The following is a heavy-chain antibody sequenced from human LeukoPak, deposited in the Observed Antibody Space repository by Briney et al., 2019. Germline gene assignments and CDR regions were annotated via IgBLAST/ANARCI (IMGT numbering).Heavy chain of an antibody. D-gene: IGHD5-12*01. V-gene: IGHV4-38-2*02. J-gene: IGHJ5*02. CDR2: IYHSGCT. CDR3: AREWISGYNWFDP. CDR1: GYSISSGYH. Sequence: SETLSLTCAVSGYSISSGYHWGWIRQPPGKGLEWIGSIYHSGCTYYNPSLKSRVTISVDTSKNQFSLKLSSVTAADTAVYYCAREWISGYNWFDPWGQGTLVTVSS.